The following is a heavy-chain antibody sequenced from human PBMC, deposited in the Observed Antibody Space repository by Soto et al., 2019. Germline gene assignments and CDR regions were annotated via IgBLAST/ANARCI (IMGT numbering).Heavy chain of an antibody. CDR2: IYQTGST. D-gene: IGHD1-7*01. J-gene: IGHJ4*02. CDR1: GGSFTSNNW. V-gene: IGHV4-4*02. Sequence: PSETLSLTCAVSGGSFTSNNWWTWVRQPPGQGLEWIGEIYQTGSTNYNPSLKSRVTLSLDKSENQFSLKVTSLTAADTAVYYCASRDPGTSVDYWGQGTLVTVSS. CDR3: ASRDPGTSVDY.